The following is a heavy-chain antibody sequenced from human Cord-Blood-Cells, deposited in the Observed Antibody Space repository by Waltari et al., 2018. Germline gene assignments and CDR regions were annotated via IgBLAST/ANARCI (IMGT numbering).Heavy chain of an antibody. V-gene: IGHV1-24*01. J-gene: IGHJ4*02. CDR3: ATLSPIVGAFDY. Sequence: QVQLVQSGAEVKKPGASVKVSCKVSGYTLTELSMHWVRQAPGKGLEWMGGFDPEDGETSDAQKFQGRVTRTEDTSTDTAYMELSSLRSEDTAVYYCATLSPIVGAFDYWGQGTLVTVSS. D-gene: IGHD1-26*01. CDR1: GYTLTELS. CDR2: FDPEDGET.